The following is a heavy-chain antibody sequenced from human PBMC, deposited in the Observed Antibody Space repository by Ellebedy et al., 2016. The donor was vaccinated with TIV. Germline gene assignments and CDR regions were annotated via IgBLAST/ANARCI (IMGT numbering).Heavy chain of an antibody. Sequence: PGGSLRLSCAASGFTFSHFAMIWVRQAPGKGLEWVSSISSSGDNSYYADSVKGRFTISRDNSKNTVHLELSSLRAEDTAVYYCASPPGVVALWGQGTLVTVSS. CDR2: ISSSGDNS. CDR1: GFTFSHFA. J-gene: IGHJ4*02. CDR3: ASPPGVVAL. V-gene: IGHV3-23*01. D-gene: IGHD3-10*01.